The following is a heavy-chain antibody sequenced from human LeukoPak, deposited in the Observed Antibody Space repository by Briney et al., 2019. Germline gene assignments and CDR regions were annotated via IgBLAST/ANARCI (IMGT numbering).Heavy chain of an antibody. J-gene: IGHJ4*02. D-gene: IGHD4-17*01. V-gene: IGHV3-33*01. CDR2: IWYDGSNK. Sequence: GRSLSLSCAASGFTFSSYGMHWVRQDPGKGLEWVAVIWYDGSNKYYADSVKGRFTISRDNSKNTRYLQMNSLRAEDTAVYYCATVLRGYYFDYWGQGNLVTVSS. CDR3: ATVLRGYYFDY. CDR1: GFTFSSYG.